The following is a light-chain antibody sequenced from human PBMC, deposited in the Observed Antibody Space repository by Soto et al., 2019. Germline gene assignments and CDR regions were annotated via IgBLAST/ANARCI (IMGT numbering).Light chain of an antibody. CDR2: GAS. Sequence: EIILTQSPASLSVSPGERATLSCRASQSVNNNLAWYQQKPGQAPRLLIYGASTRATGIPGGFRGSGSGTEFTLTITSLQSEDFAVYFCQQYNNLPPDTFGQGTKVDIK. CDR3: QQYNNLPPDT. CDR1: QSVNNN. V-gene: IGKV3-15*01. J-gene: IGKJ2*01.